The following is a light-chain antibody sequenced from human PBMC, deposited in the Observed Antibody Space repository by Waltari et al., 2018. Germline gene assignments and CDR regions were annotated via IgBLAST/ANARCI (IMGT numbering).Light chain of an antibody. CDR2: DNN. CDR3: GTWDSSLSVVYV. Sequence: QSVLTQPPSVSAAPGQKVTISCSGSSSNIGHNYVSWYQQLPGTAPKLLICDNNKRPSGIPDRFSGSKSGTSATLGITGLQTGDEADYYCGTWDSSLSVVYVFGPGTKVTVL. J-gene: IGLJ1*01. CDR1: SSNIGHNY. V-gene: IGLV1-51*01.